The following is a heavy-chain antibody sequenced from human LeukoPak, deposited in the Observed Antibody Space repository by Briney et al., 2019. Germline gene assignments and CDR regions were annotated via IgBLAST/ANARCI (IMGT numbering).Heavy chain of an antibody. CDR3: ASLVVPAARDYYYYYMDV. Sequence: SETLSLTCTVSGGSISSYYWSWIRQPPGKGLEWIGYIYYSGSTNYNPSLKSRVTISVDTSKNQFSLKLSSVTAADTAVYYCASLVVPAARDYYYYYMDVWGKGTTVTVSS. CDR2: IYYSGST. J-gene: IGHJ6*03. V-gene: IGHV4-59*08. CDR1: GGSISSYY. D-gene: IGHD2-2*01.